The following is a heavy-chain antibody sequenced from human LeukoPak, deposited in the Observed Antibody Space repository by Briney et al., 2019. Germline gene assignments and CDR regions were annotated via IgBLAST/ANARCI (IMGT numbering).Heavy chain of an antibody. CDR2: MYYSGNT. Sequence: SETLSLTCAVSGGSISTYSYYWGWIRQPPGEGLEWIGSMYYSGNTYYNPSLKSRVTMSADTSKKQFSLNLSSVTAADTAVYYCVRQIERDGYDYWGQGTLVTVSS. J-gene: IGHJ4*02. D-gene: IGHD5-24*01. CDR1: GGSISTYSYY. V-gene: IGHV4-39*01. CDR3: VRQIERDGYDY.